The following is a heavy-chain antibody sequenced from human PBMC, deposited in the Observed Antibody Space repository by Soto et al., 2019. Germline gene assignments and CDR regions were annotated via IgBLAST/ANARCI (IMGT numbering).Heavy chain of an antibody. V-gene: IGHV1-2*04. CDR2: INPNSGGT. J-gene: IGHJ6*03. CDR1: GYSFTGCY. CDR3: ARGLYGSWSYYNPLGDYYYYMDV. D-gene: IGHD3-10*01. Sequence: GTSVKASCKASGYSFTGCYMRWVRQAPGQGHEWMGWINPNSGGTNYAQKFQGWVTMTRDTSISTAYMKLSRLRSDDTAVYYCARGLYGSWSYYNPLGDYYYYMDVWGKGTTGTVSS.